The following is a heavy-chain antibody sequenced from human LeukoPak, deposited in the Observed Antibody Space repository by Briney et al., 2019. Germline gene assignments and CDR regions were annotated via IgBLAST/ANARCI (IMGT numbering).Heavy chain of an antibody. CDR3: ARDRVTSSSWHYYYYYGMDV. Sequence: ASVTVSCKASGYTFTGYYMHWVRQAPGQGLEWMGWINPNSGGTNYAQKFQGRVTMTRDTSISTAYMELSRLRSDDTAVYYCARDRVTSSSWHYYYYYGMDVWGQGTTGTVS. CDR1: GYTFTGYY. V-gene: IGHV1-2*02. J-gene: IGHJ6*02. CDR2: INPNSGGT. D-gene: IGHD6-13*01.